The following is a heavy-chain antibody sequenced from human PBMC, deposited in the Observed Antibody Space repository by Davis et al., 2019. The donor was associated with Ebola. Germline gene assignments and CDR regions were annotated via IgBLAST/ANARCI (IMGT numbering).Heavy chain of an antibody. D-gene: IGHD1-26*01. CDR3: MRWSLYSGHDCDL. CDR2: ISGSGGST. J-gene: IGHJ5*02. Sequence: PGGSLRLSCAASGFTFSSYAMSWVRQAPGKGLEWVSAISGSGGSTYYADSVKGRVTISRDNSTKTLDLQMSSLRAEDTAVYYCMRWSLYSGHDCDLWGQGTLVTVS. CDR1: GFTFSSYA. V-gene: IGHV3-23*01.